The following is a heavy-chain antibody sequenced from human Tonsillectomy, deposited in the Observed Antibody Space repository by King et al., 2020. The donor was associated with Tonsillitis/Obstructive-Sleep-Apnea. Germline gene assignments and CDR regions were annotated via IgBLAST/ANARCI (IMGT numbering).Heavy chain of an antibody. CDR1: GFTFSGSA. CDR2: IRSKANNYAT. D-gene: IGHD6-6*01. J-gene: IGHJ5*02. CDR3: TRRSSSSISNWFDP. V-gene: IGHV3-73*02. Sequence: VQLVESGGGLVQPGGSLKLSCAASGFTFSGSAMHWVRQASGKGLEWVGRIRSKANNYATAYAASVKGRFTISRDDSKNRAYLQMNSLKTEDTAVYYCTRRSSSSISNWFDPWGQGTLVTVSS.